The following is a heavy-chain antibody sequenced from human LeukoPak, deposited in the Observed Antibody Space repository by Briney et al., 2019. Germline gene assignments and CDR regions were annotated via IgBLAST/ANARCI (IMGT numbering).Heavy chain of an antibody. J-gene: IGHJ3*02. CDR1: GGSISSYY. D-gene: IGHD4-11*01. Sequence: PSETLSLTCTVSGGSISSYYWSWNRQPAGKGLEWIGRIYTSGSTNYNPSLKSRVTMSVDTSKNQFSLKLSSVTAADTAVYYCARVDYSRSGDAFDIWGQGTMVTVSS. CDR2: IYTSGST. CDR3: ARVDYSRSGDAFDI. V-gene: IGHV4-4*07.